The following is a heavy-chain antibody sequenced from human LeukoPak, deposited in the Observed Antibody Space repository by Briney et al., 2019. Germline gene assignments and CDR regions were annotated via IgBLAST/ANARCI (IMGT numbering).Heavy chain of an antibody. Sequence: SVKVSCKASGGTFSSYAISWVRQAPGQGLEWMGRIIPIFGTANYAQKFQGRVTNTTDESTSTAYMELSSLRSEDTAVYYCASVIAVAGTGDFDYWGQGTLVTVSS. CDR1: GGTFSSYA. J-gene: IGHJ4*02. CDR2: IIPIFGTA. D-gene: IGHD6-19*01. V-gene: IGHV1-69*05. CDR3: ASVIAVAGTGDFDY.